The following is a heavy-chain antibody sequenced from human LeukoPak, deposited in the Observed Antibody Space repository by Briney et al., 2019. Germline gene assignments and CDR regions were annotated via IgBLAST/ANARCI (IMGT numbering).Heavy chain of an antibody. D-gene: IGHD4-17*01. CDR1: GFTFSSYA. J-gene: IGHJ4*02. V-gene: IGHV3-21*01. CDR2: ISSSSSYI. CDR3: ARDDYGDYVSDY. Sequence: GGSLRLSCAASGFTFSSYAMSWVRQAPGKGLEWVSSISSSSSYIYYADSVKGRFTISRDNAKNSLYLQMNSLRAEDTAVYYCARDDYGDYVSDYWGQGTLVTVSS.